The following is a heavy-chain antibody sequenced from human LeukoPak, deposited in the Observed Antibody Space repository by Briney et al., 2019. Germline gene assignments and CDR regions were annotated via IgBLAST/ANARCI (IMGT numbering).Heavy chain of an antibody. J-gene: IGHJ5*02. CDR3: ILFDA. V-gene: IGHV3-33*01. D-gene: IGHD3-10*01. Sequence: PGRSLRLSCAASGFTFSNYGMHWVRQAPGKGLEWVAGIWYDASDRYYADSVKGRFTSSRDNSKNMVYLQMDSLRAEDTAVYYCILFDAWGQGTPVSVSS. CDR2: IWYDASDR. CDR1: GFTFSNYG.